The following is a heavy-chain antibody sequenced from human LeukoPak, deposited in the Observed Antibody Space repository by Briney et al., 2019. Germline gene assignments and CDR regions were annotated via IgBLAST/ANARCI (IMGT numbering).Heavy chain of an antibody. CDR3: ARVTGGYGDFDY. V-gene: IGHV4-59*01. CDR1: GGSISSYY. Sequence: SETLSLTCTVSGGSISSYYWSWIRQPPGKGLEWIGYIYYSGSTNYNSSLKSQVTISVDTSKNQFSLKLSSVTAADTAVYYCARVTGGYGDFDYWGQGTLVTVSS. D-gene: IGHD4-17*01. J-gene: IGHJ4*02. CDR2: IYYSGST.